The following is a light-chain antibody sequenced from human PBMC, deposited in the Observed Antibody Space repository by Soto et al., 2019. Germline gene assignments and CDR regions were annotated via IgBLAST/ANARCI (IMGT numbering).Light chain of an antibody. J-gene: IGKJ1*01. V-gene: IGKV3-20*01. CDR3: QQYGSSPTT. Sequence: EIVLTQSPGTLSLSPGEGATLSCRASQNVDSNYLAWYQQKPGQAPRIILFGASGRATGIPARFSGSGSGTDFTLTISSLEPEDFAVYHCQQYGSSPTTFGQGTKVDIK. CDR1: QNVDSNY. CDR2: GAS.